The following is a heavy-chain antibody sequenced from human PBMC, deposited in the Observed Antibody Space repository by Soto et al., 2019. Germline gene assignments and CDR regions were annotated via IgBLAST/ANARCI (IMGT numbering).Heavy chain of an antibody. D-gene: IGHD3-22*01. J-gene: IGHJ2*01. Sequence: EVQLVESGGGLVKPGGSLRLSCAASGFTFSSYSMNWVRQAPGKGLEWVSSISSSSSYIYYADSVKGRFTISRDNAKNSLYLQMNSLRAEDTAVYYCAREVSPYDSSGYQNIYWYFDLWGRGTLVTVSS. V-gene: IGHV3-21*01. CDR3: AREVSPYDSSGYQNIYWYFDL. CDR2: ISSSSSYI. CDR1: GFTFSSYS.